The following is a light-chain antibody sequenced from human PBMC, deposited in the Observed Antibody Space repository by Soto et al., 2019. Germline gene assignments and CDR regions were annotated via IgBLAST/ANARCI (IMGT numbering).Light chain of an antibody. J-gene: IGKJ2*01. CDR2: AAS. Sequence: AIRMTQSPSSFSASTGDRVTITCRACQGISSYLAWYQQKPGKAPKLLIYAASTLQSGVPSRFSVSGSGTDFTLTISCLQSEDFATYYCQQYYSYPYTFGQGTKLEIK. CDR1: QGISSY. V-gene: IGKV1-8*01. CDR3: QQYYSYPYT.